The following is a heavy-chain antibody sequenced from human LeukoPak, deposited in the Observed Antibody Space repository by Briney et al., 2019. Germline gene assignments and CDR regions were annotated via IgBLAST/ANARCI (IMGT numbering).Heavy chain of an antibody. CDR3: ARDGGGYYFDY. Sequence: PGGSLRLSCAASGFMFSSYTMHWVRQAPGKGLEWVAVISYDGSDKYYADSVKGRFTISRDNSKNTLYLQMNSLRAEDTAVYYCARDGGGYYFDYWGQGTLVTVSS. J-gene: IGHJ4*02. CDR1: GFMFSSYT. D-gene: IGHD3-16*01. CDR2: ISYDGSDK. V-gene: IGHV3-30*04.